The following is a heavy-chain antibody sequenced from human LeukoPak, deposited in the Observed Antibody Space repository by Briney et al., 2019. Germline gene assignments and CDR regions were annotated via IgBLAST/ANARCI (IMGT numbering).Heavy chain of an antibody. V-gene: IGHV4-31*03. J-gene: IGHJ4*02. CDR3: ARVNPGPMFGFGGGFDY. CDR1: GGSISSGGYY. D-gene: IGHD3-16*01. CDR2: IYYSGST. Sequence: SQTLSLTCTVSGGSISSGGYYWSWIRQHPGKGLEWIGYIYYSGSTYYSPSLKSRVTISVDTSKNQFSLKLSSVTAADTAVYYCARVNPGPMFGFGGGFDYWGQGTLVTVSS.